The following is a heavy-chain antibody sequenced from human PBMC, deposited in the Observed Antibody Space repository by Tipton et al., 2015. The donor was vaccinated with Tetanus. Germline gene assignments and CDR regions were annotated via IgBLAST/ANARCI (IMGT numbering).Heavy chain of an antibody. D-gene: IGHD3-22*01. CDR3: AREPSSGYYFDY. V-gene: IGHV5-51*01. CDR1: GYNFRSYW. CDR2: IYPGDSDA. Sequence: QLVQSGAEVKKPGESLKISCQGSGYNFRSYWIGWVRQMPGKGLEWMGIIYPGDSDARYSPSFQGRGTISANKSISTAYLQWSSLKASDTAIYYCAREPSSGYYFDYWGQGTLVTVSP. J-gene: IGHJ4*02.